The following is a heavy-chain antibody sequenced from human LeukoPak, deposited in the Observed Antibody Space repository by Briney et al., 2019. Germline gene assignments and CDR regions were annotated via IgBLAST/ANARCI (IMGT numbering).Heavy chain of an antibody. D-gene: IGHD4-4*01. CDR3: ARGQYSTFDV. V-gene: IGHV6-1*01. Sequence: SQTLSLTCAISGDSVSSNSVAWNWIRQSPSRGLEWLGRTYRRSTYYAVSLRGRITISPGTSNNQFSLHLNSVTPEDTAVYYCARGQYSTFDVWGQGTLVTVSS. CDR1: GDSVSSNSVA. J-gene: IGHJ3*01. CDR2: TYRRST.